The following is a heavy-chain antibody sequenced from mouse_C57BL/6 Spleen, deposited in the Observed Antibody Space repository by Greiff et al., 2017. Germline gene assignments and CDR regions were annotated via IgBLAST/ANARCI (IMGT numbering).Heavy chain of an antibody. CDR3: ARGTATRFAY. D-gene: IGHD1-2*01. CDR1: GYTFTSYW. CDR2: IDPSDSYT. J-gene: IGHJ3*01. Sequence: QVQLQQPGAELVMPGASVKLSCKASGYTFTSYWMHWVKQRPGQGLEWIGEIDPSDSYTNYNQKFKGKPTLTVEKSSSTAYMQLSSLTSEDSAVYYCARGTATRFAYWGQGTLVTVSA. V-gene: IGHV1-69*01.